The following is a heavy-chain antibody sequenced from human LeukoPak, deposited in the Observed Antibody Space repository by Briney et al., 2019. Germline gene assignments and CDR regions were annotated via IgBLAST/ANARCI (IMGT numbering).Heavy chain of an antibody. CDR3: AKEAGDYGDYGFDY. CDR2: ISYDGSNK. J-gene: IGHJ4*02. D-gene: IGHD4-17*01. V-gene: IGHV3-30*18. CDR1: GFTFSSYG. Sequence: GGSLRLSCAASGFTFSSYGMHWVRQAPGKGLEWVAVISYDGSNKYYADSVKGRFTISRDNSKNTLYLQMNSLRAEDTAVYYCAKEAGDYGDYGFDYWGQGTLVTVSS.